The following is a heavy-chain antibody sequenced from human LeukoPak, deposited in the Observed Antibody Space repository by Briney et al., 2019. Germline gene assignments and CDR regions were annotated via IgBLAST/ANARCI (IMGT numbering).Heavy chain of an antibody. J-gene: IGHJ5*02. CDR1: GGSLGSGDYY. V-gene: IGHV4-30-4*01. CDR2: IYYSGST. D-gene: IGHD6-13*01. CDR3: ARDLEGNGSSWPNWFDP. Sequence: SETLSLTCTVSGGSLGSGDYYWGWGRQPPGRGREWVGYIYYSGSTYYNPSLKSRVTISVDTSKNQFSLKLSSVTAAGTAVYYCARDLEGNGSSWPNWFDPWGQGTLVTVSS.